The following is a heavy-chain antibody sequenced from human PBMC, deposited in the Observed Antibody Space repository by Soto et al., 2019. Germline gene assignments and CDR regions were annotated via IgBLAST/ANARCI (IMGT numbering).Heavy chain of an antibody. Sequence: QIALQESGPTVVKPTQTLTLTCTFSGFSLTTTGVGVGWIRHAPGKALEWLARVYWNDERRYSPSLKSRLTITQDTSKNQVVLTMTYMDPVDTATYFCAHYDSSGYFSHFDSWGQGTLVTVSS. CDR2: VYWNDER. CDR3: AHYDSSGYFSHFDS. J-gene: IGHJ4*02. V-gene: IGHV2-5*01. CDR1: GFSLTTTGVG. D-gene: IGHD3-22*01.